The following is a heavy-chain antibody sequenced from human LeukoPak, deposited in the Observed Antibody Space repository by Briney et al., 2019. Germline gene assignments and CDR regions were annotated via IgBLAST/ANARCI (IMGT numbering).Heavy chain of an antibody. J-gene: IGHJ5*02. Sequence: GASVKVSCKASRCTFSSYAISWVRQAPGQGLEWMGGIIPIFGTANYAQKFQGRVTITADESTSTAYMELSSLRSEDTAVYYCARDARHRYCSSSSCYRGWLDPWGQGTPVTVSS. CDR2: IIPIFGTA. CDR3: ARDARHRYCSSSSCYRGWLDP. CDR1: RCTFSSYA. D-gene: IGHD2-2*01. V-gene: IGHV1-69*13.